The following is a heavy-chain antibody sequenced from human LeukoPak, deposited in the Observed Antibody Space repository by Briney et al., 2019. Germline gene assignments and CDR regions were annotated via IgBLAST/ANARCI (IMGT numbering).Heavy chain of an antibody. D-gene: IGHD3-16*01. Sequence: ASVKVSCMGSVYILHNYDFIWVLQATGQGLEWMGWMNPSSGNTGYAQKFQDRVTMTRNTTISTAYMQLSSLSSEDTAIYFSVRGSSYMIMTCTYWSDPWGQGTLVTVSS. V-gene: IGHV1-8*01. CDR1: VYILHNYD. CDR3: VRGSSYMIMTCTYWSDP. J-gene: IGHJ5*02. CDR2: MNPSSGNT.